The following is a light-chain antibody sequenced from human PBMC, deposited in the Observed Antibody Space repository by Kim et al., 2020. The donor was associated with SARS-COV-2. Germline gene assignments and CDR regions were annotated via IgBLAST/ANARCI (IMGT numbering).Light chain of an antibody. CDR3: QAWDTSTVV. V-gene: IGLV3-1*01. Sequence: GSPGQPASITCSGEKLGEKYTYWYQQQPGQSPVLVIYEDIKRPSGIPERFSGSNSGNTATLTISGTQAIDEADYYCQAWDTSTVVFGGGTQLTVL. J-gene: IGLJ2*01. CDR1: KLGEKY. CDR2: EDI.